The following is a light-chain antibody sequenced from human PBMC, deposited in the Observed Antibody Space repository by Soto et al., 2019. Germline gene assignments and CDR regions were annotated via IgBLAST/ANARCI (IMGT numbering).Light chain of an antibody. CDR3: ESYNSAPFT. CDR1: QGISNH. J-gene: IGKJ3*01. V-gene: IGKV1-27*01. CDR2: AAS. Sequence: DIQMTQSPSSLSASVGDSVTITCRASQGISNHLAWYQQRPGKVPKLLIFAASTLQSGVPSRLSGRGSGTDFTLTISALQPEDVATYYCESYNSAPFTFGPGTKVDLK.